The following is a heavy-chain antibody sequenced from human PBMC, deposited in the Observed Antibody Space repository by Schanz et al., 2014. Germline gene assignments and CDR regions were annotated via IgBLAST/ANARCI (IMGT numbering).Heavy chain of an antibody. CDR3: ARDSAGTTFGVLDS. CDR2: IYKSGSA. CDR1: GFTFSDHY. J-gene: IGHJ4*02. V-gene: IGHV3-66*02. D-gene: IGHD1-1*01. Sequence: EVQLVESGGGMVQPGGSLRLSCAASGFTFSDHYMDWVRQAPGKGLEWVSLIYKSGSAFYADSVKGRLTISRDNSKNTVYLEMNRLRTEDTALYYCARDSAGTTFGVLDSWGQGTLVTVSS.